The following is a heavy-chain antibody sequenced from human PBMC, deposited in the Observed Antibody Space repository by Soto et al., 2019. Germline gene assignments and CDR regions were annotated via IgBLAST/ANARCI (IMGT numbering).Heavy chain of an antibody. D-gene: IGHD6-19*01. Sequence: GSGPTLVNPTQTLPLTCIFSGFSLRTSGVGVGWIRQPPGKALEWLGFIYWNDDKRYSPSLKSRLTITKDTSKNQVVLTMTNMDPVDTATYYCAKSGSSGWYGWFDPWGQGTLVTVSS. CDR3: AKSGSSGWYGWFDP. V-gene: IGHV2-5*01. J-gene: IGHJ5*02. CDR1: GFSLRTSGVG. CDR2: IYWNDDK.